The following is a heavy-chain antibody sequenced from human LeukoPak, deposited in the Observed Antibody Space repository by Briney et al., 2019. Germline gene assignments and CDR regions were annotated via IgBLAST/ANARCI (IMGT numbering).Heavy chain of an antibody. J-gene: IGHJ4*02. CDR2: IKKTGSET. CDR1: GFTFSHFW. CDR3: ARDRGAARPNDY. D-gene: IGHD6-6*01. Sequence: GGSLRLSCAASGFTFSHFWMSWVRQAPGKGLEWVAYIKKTGSETYYVDSVKGRFTITRDNTRNSLFLQMNSLRAEDTAVYYCARDRGAARPNDYWGQGTLVTVSS. V-gene: IGHV3-7*01.